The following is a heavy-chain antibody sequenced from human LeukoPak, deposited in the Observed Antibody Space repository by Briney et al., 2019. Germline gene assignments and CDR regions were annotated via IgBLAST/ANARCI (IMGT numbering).Heavy chain of an antibody. D-gene: IGHD6-6*01. Sequence: GGSLRLSCASSGFTFSSYAMSWVRQAPGKGLEWVSSISGSGGTTYYADSVKGRFTISRDNSKNTLYLQMNSLRAEHTAVYYCAKEAEYSSSHFFDYWGQGTLVTVSS. V-gene: IGHV3-23*01. J-gene: IGHJ4*02. CDR3: AKEAEYSSSHFFDY. CDR1: GFTFSSYA. CDR2: ISGSGGTT.